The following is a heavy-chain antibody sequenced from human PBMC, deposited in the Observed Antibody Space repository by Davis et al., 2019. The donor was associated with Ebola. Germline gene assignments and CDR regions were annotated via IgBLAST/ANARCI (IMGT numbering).Heavy chain of an antibody. J-gene: IGHJ3*02. CDR1: GGSISSSSYY. V-gene: IGHV4-39*01. CDR3: AGGLGAFDI. CDR2: IYYSGST. Sequence: SETLSLTCTVSGGSISSSSYYWGWIRQPPGKGLEWIGSIYYSGSTYYNPSLKSRVTISVDTSKNQFSLKLSSVTAADTAVYYCAGGLGAFDIWGQGTMVTVS. D-gene: IGHD3/OR15-3a*01.